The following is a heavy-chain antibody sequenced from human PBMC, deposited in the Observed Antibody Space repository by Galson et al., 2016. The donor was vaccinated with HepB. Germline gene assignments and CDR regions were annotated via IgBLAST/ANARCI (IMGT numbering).Heavy chain of an antibody. CDR3: AQKVKTLDF. Sequence: PALVKPTQTLTLTCSFSSVTTKRVDVGWIRQPPGKALEWLALIYWDEDKRYNPSLKSRLTITRDTSKNQVVLTMTNMDPADTATYYCAQKVKTLDFWGRGTLVTVSS. V-gene: IGHV2-5*02. CDR2: IYWDEDK. J-gene: IGHJ4*02. CDR1: SVTTKRVD. D-gene: IGHD4-23*01.